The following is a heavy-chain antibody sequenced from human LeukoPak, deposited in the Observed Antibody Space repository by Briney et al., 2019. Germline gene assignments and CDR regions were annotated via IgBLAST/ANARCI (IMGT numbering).Heavy chain of an antibody. Sequence: GGSLRLSCAASGSTFSSYWMHWVRQAPGKGLVWVSRINSDGSSTSYVDSVKGRFTISRDNAKNTLYLQMNSLRAEDTAVYYCARVTLGGLNYYYMDVWGKGTTVTVSS. J-gene: IGHJ6*03. CDR3: ARVTLGGLNYYYMDV. D-gene: IGHD6-25*01. V-gene: IGHV3-74*01. CDR2: INSDGSST. CDR1: GSTFSSYW.